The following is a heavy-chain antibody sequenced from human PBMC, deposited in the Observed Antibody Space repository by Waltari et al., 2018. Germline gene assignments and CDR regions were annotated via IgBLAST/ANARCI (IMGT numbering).Heavy chain of an antibody. V-gene: IGHV3-30*01. Sequence: QVQLVESGGGVVQPGRSLRLSCPASGFIFSSYAMHWVRQAPGKGLEWVAVISYDGSNKYYADSVKGRFTISRDNSKNTLYLQMNSLRAEDTAVYYCARAAALDYWGQGTLVTVSS. CDR3: ARAAALDY. CDR2: ISYDGSNK. J-gene: IGHJ4*02. CDR1: GFIFSSYA. D-gene: IGHD6-13*01.